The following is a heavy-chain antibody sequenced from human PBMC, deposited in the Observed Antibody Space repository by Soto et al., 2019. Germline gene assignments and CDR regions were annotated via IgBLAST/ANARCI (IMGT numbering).Heavy chain of an antibody. J-gene: IGHJ1*01. CDR2: INPSVGSL. V-gene: IGHV1-46*01. D-gene: IGHD6-13*01. Sequence: ASVKVSCKASGYTFTNYYMHWVRQAPGQGLEWMGIINPSVGSLNYAQGFQGRLTITRDASTSTAYMELSRLRSEDTAVYYCARFEQLVLHWGQGTLVTVSS. CDR1: GYTFTNYY. CDR3: ARFEQLVLH.